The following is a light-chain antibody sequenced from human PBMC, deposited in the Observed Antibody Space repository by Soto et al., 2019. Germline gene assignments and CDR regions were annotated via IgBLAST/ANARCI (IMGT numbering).Light chain of an antibody. CDR1: SSDVGGFNY. V-gene: IGLV2-14*03. CDR3: SSYTSSSTLGV. Sequence: SVLTQPASVSGSPGQSITISCTGTSSDVGGFNYVSWYQQHPGKAPKLMIYDVTTRPSGVSSRFSGSKSGNTASLRISGLQADDEADYYCSSYTSSSTLGVFGGGTKLTVL. J-gene: IGLJ2*01. CDR2: DVT.